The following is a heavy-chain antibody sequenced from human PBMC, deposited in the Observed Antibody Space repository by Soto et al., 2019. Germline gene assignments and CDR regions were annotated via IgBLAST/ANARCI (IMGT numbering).Heavy chain of an antibody. CDR1: DFSLSPYW. Sequence: GGSLRLSCAASDFSLSPYWMHWVRQVPGRGLEWVARLSSDGFGAAYADSVKGRFFISRDIARNTLSLQMNSLRADDTAVYYCARDLGGPDYWGRGTSVTVSS. D-gene: IGHD3-16*01. J-gene: IGHJ4*02. CDR2: LSSDGFGA. V-gene: IGHV3-74*03. CDR3: ARDLGGPDY.